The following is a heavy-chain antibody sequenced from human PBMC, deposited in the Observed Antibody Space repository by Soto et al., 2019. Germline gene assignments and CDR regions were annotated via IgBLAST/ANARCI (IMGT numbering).Heavy chain of an antibody. V-gene: IGHV4-61*01. Sequence: SETLSLTCTVSGGSVSTGSYDWAWIRQSPGKGLEWIGKIFFTGSAHYNPSLRNRLTISVDTSKNQFSLKLSSVTAADTAVYYCAGSAAGRAYNWFDPWGQGTLVTVSS. CDR1: GGSVSTGSYD. CDR3: AGSAAGRAYNWFDP. D-gene: IGHD6-25*01. J-gene: IGHJ5*02. CDR2: IFFTGSA.